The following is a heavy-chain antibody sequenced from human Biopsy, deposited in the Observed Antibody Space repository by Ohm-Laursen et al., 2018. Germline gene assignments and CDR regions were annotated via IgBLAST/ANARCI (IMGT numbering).Heavy chain of an antibody. CDR1: GGTFSNYG. J-gene: IGHJ1*01. CDR2: NIPILGTG. Sequence: VKISCKAPGGTFSNYGVNWVRQAPGQGLEWLGGNIPILGTGNYAQKFQDRVTVAADTSTSTATMELRSPRSDDTAVYYCATKLTGYFHHWGQGTLVIVSS. D-gene: IGHD3-9*01. CDR3: ATKLTGYFHH. V-gene: IGHV1-69*13.